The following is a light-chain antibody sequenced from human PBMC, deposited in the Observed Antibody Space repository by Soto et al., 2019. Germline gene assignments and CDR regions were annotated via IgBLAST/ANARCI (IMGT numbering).Light chain of an antibody. CDR2: AAS. CDR1: QGISTF. V-gene: IGKV1-8*01. Sequence: AIRMTQSPSSFSASTGDRVTITFRASQGISTFLAWYQQKPGKAPNLLIYAASTLHDGVPSRFGGSGSGTEFTLTIRSLQPEDFAVYYCQQYGSSGTFGQGTKVDI. CDR3: QQYGSSGT. J-gene: IGKJ1*01.